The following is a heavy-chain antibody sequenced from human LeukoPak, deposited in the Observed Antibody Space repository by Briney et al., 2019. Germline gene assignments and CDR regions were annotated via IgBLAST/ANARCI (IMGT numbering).Heavy chain of an antibody. CDR3: ARGWALS. CDR1: GDSVSNKLGA. Sequence: SQTLSLTCAVSGDSVSNKLGAWNWIRQSPSRGLEWLGRTYLRSGWHTDYAFSVRGRLTITADTSKNHFSLQLASVTPEDSAVYYCARGWALSWGQGTLVTVSS. D-gene: IGHD1-26*01. CDR2: TYLRSGWHT. V-gene: IGHV6-1*01. J-gene: IGHJ5*02.